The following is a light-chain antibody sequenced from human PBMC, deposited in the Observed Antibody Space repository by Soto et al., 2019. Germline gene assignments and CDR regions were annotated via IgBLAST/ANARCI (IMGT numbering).Light chain of an antibody. J-gene: IGKJ1*01. CDR1: QSVRSA. Sequence: DVQMTQSPSTLSASVGDRVTITCRASQSVRSALAWYQQRPGKAPELLIYDVSTLKSGVPSRFSGSGSGTEFTLTTSSLQPDDCATYHCQQYNSYPWTFGQGTKVEIK. CDR2: DVS. CDR3: QQYNSYPWT. V-gene: IGKV1-5*01.